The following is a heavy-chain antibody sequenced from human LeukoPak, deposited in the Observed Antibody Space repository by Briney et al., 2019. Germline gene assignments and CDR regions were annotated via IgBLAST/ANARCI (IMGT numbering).Heavy chain of an antibody. Sequence: ASVKVSCKASGYTFTDYFMNWVRQAPGQGLEWMGWINPKSGGTVYAQKFQGRVTMTRDTSSNTAYMELSRLRFDDTVVYYCARGPRITIFGVVMANDAFDIWGQGTMVTVSS. D-gene: IGHD3-3*01. J-gene: IGHJ3*02. CDR3: ARGPRITIFGVVMANDAFDI. CDR2: INPKSGGT. V-gene: IGHV1-2*02. CDR1: GYTFTDYF.